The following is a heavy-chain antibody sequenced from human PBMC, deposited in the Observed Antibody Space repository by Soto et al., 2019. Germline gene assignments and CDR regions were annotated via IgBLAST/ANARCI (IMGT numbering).Heavy chain of an antibody. V-gene: IGHV4-31*03. CDR1: GGSISSYGNY. J-gene: IGHJ6*02. CDR3: ARARMVRGIIYYYGMDV. Sequence: QVQLQESGPGLVKSSQTLSLTCTVSGGSISSYGNYWSWIRQHPGKGLEWIGYIYYSGSTNYNPSLKSGVTISVDTSKNQFSLKLNSVTAADTAVYYCARARMVRGIIYYYGMDVWGQGTTVTVSS. D-gene: IGHD3-10*01. CDR2: IYYSGST.